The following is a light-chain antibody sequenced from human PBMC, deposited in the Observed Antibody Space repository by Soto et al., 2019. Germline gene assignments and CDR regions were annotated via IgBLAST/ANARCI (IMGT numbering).Light chain of an antibody. Sequence: QPVLTQPSSLSASPGASASLTYTLRSGINVGTYRIYWYQQKPGSPPQYLLRYKSDSDKQQGSGVPSRFSGSKDASANVGILLISGLQSEDEADYYCMIWYASSWVFGGGTQLTVL. J-gene: IGLJ3*02. V-gene: IGLV5-45*03. CDR1: SGINVGTYR. CDR2: YKSDSDK. CDR3: MIWYASSWV.